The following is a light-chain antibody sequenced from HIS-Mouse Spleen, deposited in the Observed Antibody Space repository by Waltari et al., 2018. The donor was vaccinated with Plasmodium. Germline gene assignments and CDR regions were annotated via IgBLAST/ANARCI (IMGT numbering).Light chain of an antibody. CDR2: GAS. CDR3: QQYNNWSFT. J-gene: IGKJ3*01. Sequence: EIVMTQSPATLSVSPGERPTLSCRASQSVSSNLVWYQQKPGQAPRLLIYGASTRATGIPARFSGSGSGTEFTLTISSLQSEDFAVYYCQQYNNWSFTFGPGTKVDIK. CDR1: QSVSSN. V-gene: IGKV3-15*01.